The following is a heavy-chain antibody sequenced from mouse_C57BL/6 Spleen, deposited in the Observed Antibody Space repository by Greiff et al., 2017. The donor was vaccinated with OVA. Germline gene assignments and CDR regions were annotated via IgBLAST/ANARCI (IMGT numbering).Heavy chain of an antibody. CDR1: GYTFTSYW. Sequence: QVQLQQPGTELVKPGASVKLSCKASGYTFTSYWMHWVKQRPGQGLEWIGNINPSNGGTNYNEKFKSKATLTVDKPSSTAYMQLSSLTSEDSAVYYCARLIYYFLYFDVWGTGTTVTVSS. CDR2: INPSNGGT. D-gene: IGHD1-1*01. V-gene: IGHV1-53*01. J-gene: IGHJ1*03. CDR3: ARLIYYFLYFDV.